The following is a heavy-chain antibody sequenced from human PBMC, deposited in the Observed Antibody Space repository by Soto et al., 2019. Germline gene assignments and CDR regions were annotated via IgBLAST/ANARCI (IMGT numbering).Heavy chain of an antibody. CDR1: GFTFSSYA. CDR3: AKDPSVGSSWYY. D-gene: IGHD6-13*01. Sequence: EVQLLESGGGLVQPGGSLRLSCAASGFTFSSYAVSWVRQAPGKGLEWVSAISGSGGSTYYADSVKGRFTISRDNSKNTLYLQMNSLRAEDTAVYYCAKDPSVGSSWYYWGQGTLVTVSS. J-gene: IGHJ4*02. V-gene: IGHV3-23*01. CDR2: ISGSGGST.